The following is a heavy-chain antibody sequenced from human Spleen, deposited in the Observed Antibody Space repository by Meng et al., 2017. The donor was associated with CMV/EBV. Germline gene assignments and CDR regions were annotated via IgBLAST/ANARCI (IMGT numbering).Heavy chain of an antibody. V-gene: IGHV4-39*02. CDR1: DDSIISSSDYY. CDR3: AREPRVGDPRHWFDP. CDR2: VFHSGDA. J-gene: IGHJ5*02. D-gene: IGHD1-26*01. Sequence: SETLSLTCTVSDDSIISSSDYYWGWIRQPPGKGLEWIGSVFHSGDAYYNPSLESRITISVDTSKNHFSLKVKSMTAADTAVYYSAREPRVGDPRHWFDPWSQGTLVTVSS.